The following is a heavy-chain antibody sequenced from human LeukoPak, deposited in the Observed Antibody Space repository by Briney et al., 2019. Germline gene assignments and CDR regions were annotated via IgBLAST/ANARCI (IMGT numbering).Heavy chain of an antibody. J-gene: IGHJ5*02. Sequence: PGGSLRLSCAASGFTFSSYEMNWVRQAPGKGLEWVSYISSSGGTIYYADSVKGRFTISRDNAKNSLYLQMNSRRAEDTAVYYCASLTITIFGVAPRDWFDPWGQGTLVTVSS. CDR3: ASLTITIFGVAPRDWFDP. CDR1: GFTFSSYE. D-gene: IGHD3-3*01. CDR2: ISSSGGTI. V-gene: IGHV3-48*03.